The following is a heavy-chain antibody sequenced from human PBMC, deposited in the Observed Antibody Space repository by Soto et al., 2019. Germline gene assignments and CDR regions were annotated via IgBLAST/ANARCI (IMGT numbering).Heavy chain of an antibody. D-gene: IGHD2-15*01. J-gene: IGHJ4*02. CDR1: GFTFDDYA. V-gene: IGHV3-9*01. Sequence: EVHLVESGGGLVQPGRSLRLSCAASGFTFDDYAMYWVRRVPGKGLEWVSSISWNSNIVGYVDSVKGRFTISRDNAKNSLYLQRNSLRPEDTALYYCARGGPAGFCSGGRCYFDSWGQGTLVTVSS. CDR2: ISWNSNIV. CDR3: ARGGPAGFCSGGRCYFDS.